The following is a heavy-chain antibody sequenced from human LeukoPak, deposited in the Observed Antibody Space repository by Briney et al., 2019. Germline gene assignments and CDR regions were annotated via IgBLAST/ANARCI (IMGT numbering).Heavy chain of an antibody. J-gene: IGHJ4*02. CDR3: AKDSYDFWSGYRSSGYFDY. CDR2: ISSSGSTI. CDR1: GFTFSSYE. D-gene: IGHD3-3*01. Sequence: GGSLRLSCAASGFTFSSYEMNWVRQAPGKGLEWVSHISSSGSTIYYADSVKGRFTISRDNSKNTLFLQMNSLRAEDTAVYYCAKDSYDFWSGYRSSGYFDYWGQGTLVTVSS. V-gene: IGHV3-48*03.